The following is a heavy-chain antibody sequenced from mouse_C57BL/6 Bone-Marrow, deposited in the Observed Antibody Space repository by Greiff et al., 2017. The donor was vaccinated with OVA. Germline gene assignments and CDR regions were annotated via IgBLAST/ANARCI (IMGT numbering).Heavy chain of an antibody. V-gene: IGHV1-63*01. CDR2: IYPGGGYT. Sequence: VQLQQSGAELVRPGTSVKMSCKASGYTFTNYWIGWAKQRPGHGLEWIGDIYPGGGYTNYNEKFKGKATLTADKSSSTAYMQLSSLTSEDSAVYFCAREGVFTTVYYWGQGTTLTVSS. CDR3: AREGVFTTVYY. D-gene: IGHD1-1*01. CDR1: GYTFTNYW. J-gene: IGHJ2*01.